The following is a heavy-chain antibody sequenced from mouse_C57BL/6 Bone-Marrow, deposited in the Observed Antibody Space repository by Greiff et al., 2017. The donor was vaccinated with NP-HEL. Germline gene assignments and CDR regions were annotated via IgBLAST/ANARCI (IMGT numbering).Heavy chain of an antibody. CDR2: ISSGSSTI. D-gene: IGHD2-3*01. J-gene: IGHJ3*01. CDR1: GFTFSDYG. Sequence: DVHLVESGGGLVKPGGSLKLSCAASGFTFSDYGMHWVRQAPEKGLEWVAYISSGSSTIYYADTVKGRFTISRDNAKNTLFLQMTRLRSEDTAMYYCARGRWLLPWCAYWGQGTLVTVSA. CDR3: ARGRWLLPWCAY. V-gene: IGHV5-17*01.